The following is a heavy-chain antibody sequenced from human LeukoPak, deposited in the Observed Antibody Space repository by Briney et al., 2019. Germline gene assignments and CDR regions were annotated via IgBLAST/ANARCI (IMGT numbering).Heavy chain of an antibody. Sequence: VASVKVSCKASGYTFTDFYIHWVRQAPGQGLEWMGWINPKTGGTHYAQKFQGRVALTRDTSVSTAYMELSSLTSDDTAVYLCAREGIAVAGTVRLPLYWGQGTLVTVSS. CDR2: INPKTGGT. V-gene: IGHV1-2*02. CDR3: AREGIAVAGTVRLPLY. CDR1: GYTFTDFY. J-gene: IGHJ4*02. D-gene: IGHD6-19*01.